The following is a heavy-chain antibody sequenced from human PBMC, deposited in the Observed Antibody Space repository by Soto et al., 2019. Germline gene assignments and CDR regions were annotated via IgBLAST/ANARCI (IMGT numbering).Heavy chain of an antibody. CDR1: GGTFSSYA. V-gene: IGHV1-69*13. J-gene: IGHJ6*04. CDR3: ARDDEVSRCSGTSGYSNEDYHGMDV. D-gene: IGHD2-2*01. CDR2: IIPIFGTA. Sequence: SVKVSCKASGGTFSSYAISWVRQAPGQGLEWMGGIIPIFGTANYAQKFQGRVTITADESTSTAYMELGSLRSDDTAVYYCARDDEVSRCSGTSGYSNEDYHGMDVWGKGTNVIVYS.